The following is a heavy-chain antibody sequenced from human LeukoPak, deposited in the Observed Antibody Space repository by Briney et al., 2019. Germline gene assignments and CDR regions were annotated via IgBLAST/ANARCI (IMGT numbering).Heavy chain of an antibody. Sequence: ASVKVSCKASGYTFTDYYMHWMRQAPGQGLEWMGRINPNSGGTNYAQKFQGRVTMTRDTSISTAYMELIRLRSDDTAVYYCARGEWLLPYWGQGTLVTVSS. J-gene: IGHJ4*02. D-gene: IGHD3-3*01. CDR2: INPNSGGT. CDR3: ARGEWLLPY. V-gene: IGHV1-2*06. CDR1: GYTFTDYY.